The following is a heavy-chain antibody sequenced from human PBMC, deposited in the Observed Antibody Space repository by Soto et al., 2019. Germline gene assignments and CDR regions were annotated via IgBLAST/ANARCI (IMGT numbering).Heavy chain of an antibody. CDR3: AKDSGLGFDY. Sequence: PGGSLRLSCAASGFTFSSYGMHWVRQAPGKGLEWVAGITYDGSNKYYTDSVKGRFTISRDNSKNTLYLQMNSLRAEDTAVYYFAKDSGLGFDYWGQGTLVTVSS. J-gene: IGHJ4*02. CDR2: ITYDGSNK. D-gene: IGHD3-16*01. V-gene: IGHV3-30*18. CDR1: GFTFSSYG.